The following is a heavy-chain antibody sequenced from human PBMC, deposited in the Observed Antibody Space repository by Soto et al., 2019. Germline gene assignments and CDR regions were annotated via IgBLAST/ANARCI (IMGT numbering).Heavy chain of an antibody. D-gene: IGHD4-17*01. CDR1: GGSISSGGYY. V-gene: IGHV4-31*03. CDR3: ARGGSRLGRNWFDP. CDR2: IYYSGST. Sequence: QVQLQESGPGLVKPSQTLSLTCTVSGGSISSGGYYWSWIRQHPGKGLEWIGYIYYSGSTYYNPSLTSRVTISVDTSNNQFSLKLSSVTAADTAVYYCARGGSRLGRNWFDPWGQGTLVTVSS. J-gene: IGHJ5*02.